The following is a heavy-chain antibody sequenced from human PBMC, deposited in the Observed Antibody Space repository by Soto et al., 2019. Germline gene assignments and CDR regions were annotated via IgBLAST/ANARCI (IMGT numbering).Heavy chain of an antibody. V-gene: IGHV3-30*18. CDR2: ISYDGSNK. D-gene: IGHD3-22*01. J-gene: IGHJ4*02. CDR3: AKENSDSSGYYPPGY. CDR1: GFTFSSYG. Sequence: QTGGSLRLSCAASGFTFSSYGMHWVRQAPGKGLEWVAVISYDGSNKYYADSVKGRFTISRDNSKNTLYLQMNSLRAEDTAVYYCAKENSDSSGYYPPGYWGQGTLVTVSS.